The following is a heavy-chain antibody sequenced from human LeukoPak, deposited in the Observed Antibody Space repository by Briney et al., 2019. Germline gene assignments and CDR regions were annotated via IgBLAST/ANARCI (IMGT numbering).Heavy chain of an antibody. V-gene: IGHV3-20*04. CDR3: ARNLGVSASSQLATFAY. J-gene: IGHJ4*02. D-gene: IGHD6-6*01. CDR1: GFTFDDYG. Sequence: GGSLRLSCAASGFTFDDYGMSWVRQAPGKGLEWVSGINWNGGSTAYADSVKGRFTISRDNAKNSLYLQMNSLRAEDTAFYYCARNLGVSASSQLATFAYWAKETLVTVSS. CDR2: INWNGGST.